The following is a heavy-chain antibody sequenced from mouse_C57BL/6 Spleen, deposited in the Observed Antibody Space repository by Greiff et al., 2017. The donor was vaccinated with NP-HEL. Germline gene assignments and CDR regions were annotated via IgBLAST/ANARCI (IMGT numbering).Heavy chain of an antibody. CDR2: IDPSDSYT. Sequence: QVQLQQPGAELVKPGASVKLSCKASGYTFTSYWMQWVKQRPGQGLEWIGEIDPSDSYTNYNQKFKGKATLTEDTSSSTAYMQLSSLTSEDSAVYYCARGYCDYWGQGTTLTVSS. V-gene: IGHV1-50*01. CDR3: ARGYCDY. CDR1: GYTFTSYW. J-gene: IGHJ2*01.